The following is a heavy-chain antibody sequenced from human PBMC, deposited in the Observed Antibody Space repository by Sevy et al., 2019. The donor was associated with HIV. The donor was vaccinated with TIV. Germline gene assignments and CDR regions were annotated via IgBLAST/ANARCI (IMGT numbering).Heavy chain of an antibody. CDR1: GFTFSSYG. CDR2: ISYDGSNK. CDR3: AKHQPAFGVVDGMDV. Sequence: GGSLRLSCAASGFTFSSYGMHWVRQAPGKGLEWVAVISYDGSNKYYADSVKGRFTISRDNSKNTLYLQMNSLRAEDTAVYYCAKHQPAFGVVDGMDVWGQGTTVTVSS. D-gene: IGHD3-3*01. J-gene: IGHJ6*02. V-gene: IGHV3-30*18.